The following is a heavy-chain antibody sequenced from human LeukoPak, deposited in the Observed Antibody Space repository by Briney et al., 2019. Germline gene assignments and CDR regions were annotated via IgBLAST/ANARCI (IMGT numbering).Heavy chain of an antibody. D-gene: IGHD2-2*01. CDR3: ARAPRGNSGYCSSTSCTDHRYNWFDP. Sequence: ASVKVSCKASGYTFTNYAMHWVRQAPGQRLEWMGWINAGNGNTKYSQKFQGRVTITRDTSASTAYMEVNSLRSEDTAVYYCARAPRGNSGYCSSTSCTDHRYNWFDPWGQGTLVTVSS. V-gene: IGHV1-3*01. J-gene: IGHJ5*02. CDR2: INAGNGNT. CDR1: GYTFTNYA.